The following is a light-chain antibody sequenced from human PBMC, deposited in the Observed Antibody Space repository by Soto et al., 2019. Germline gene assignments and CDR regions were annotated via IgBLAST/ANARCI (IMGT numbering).Light chain of an antibody. CDR2: KAS. CDR3: QRYNSYAWT. J-gene: IGKJ1*01. Sequence: DIQMTQSPSTLSASVGDRVTITCRASQTISNWLAWYQQKSGKAPKLLIYKASSLESGVPSRFSGSGSGTEFTLTISSVQADDFATYYCQRYNSYAWTFGQGTKVEIK. V-gene: IGKV1-5*03. CDR1: QTISNW.